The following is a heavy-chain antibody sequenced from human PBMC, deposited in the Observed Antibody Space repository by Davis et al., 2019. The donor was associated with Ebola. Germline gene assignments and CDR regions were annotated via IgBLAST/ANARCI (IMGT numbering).Heavy chain of an antibody. CDR2: IKQDGSEK. D-gene: IGHD3-22*01. CDR3: ARDSTYYYDSSGYPISGMDV. CDR1: GFTFSSYS. J-gene: IGHJ6*02. Sequence: GESLKISCAASGFTFSSYSMNWVRQAPGKGLEWVANIKQDGSEKYYVDSVKGRFTISRDNSKNTLYLQMNSLRAEDTAVYYCARDSTYYYDSSGYPISGMDVWGQGTTVTVSS. V-gene: IGHV3-7*03.